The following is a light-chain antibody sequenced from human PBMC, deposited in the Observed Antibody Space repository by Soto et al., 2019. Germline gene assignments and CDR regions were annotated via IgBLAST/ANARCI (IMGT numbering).Light chain of an antibody. V-gene: IGKV1-12*01. CDR3: QQYYDTPIT. Sequence: DIQMTQSPSSLSASVGDRVTITCRASQGITNWLAWYQQKPGKAPKLLIYAASGLPSGVPSRFSGSGSGTDFTLTISSLQPEDVAVYFCQQYYDTPITFGQGTRLEIK. CDR1: QGITNW. CDR2: AAS. J-gene: IGKJ5*01.